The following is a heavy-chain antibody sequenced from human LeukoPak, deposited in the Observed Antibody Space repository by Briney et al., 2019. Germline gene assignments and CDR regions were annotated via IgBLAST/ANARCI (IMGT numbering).Heavy chain of an antibody. Sequence: GGSLRLSCATSAFTFRSYGMHWVRQAPDKGLEWVAFIRYDGSNKYYADSVKGRFTISRDNSKNTLYLQMNSLRAEDTAVYYCAKEGSGSYYYYFDYWGQGTLVTVSS. CDR1: AFTFRSYG. CDR2: IRYDGSNK. CDR3: AKEGSGSYYYYFDY. D-gene: IGHD3-10*01. V-gene: IGHV3-30*02. J-gene: IGHJ4*02.